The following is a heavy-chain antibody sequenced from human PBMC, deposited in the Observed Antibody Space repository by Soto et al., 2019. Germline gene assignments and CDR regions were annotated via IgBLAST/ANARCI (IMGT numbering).Heavy chain of an antibody. J-gene: IGHJ4*02. D-gene: IGHD2-8*01. CDR3: ARGRPYCTNGVCYIAYFDY. Sequence: ASVKVSCKASGYTFTSYGISWVRQAPGQGLEWMGWISAYNGNTNYAQKLQGRVTMTTDTSTSTAYMELRSLRSDDTAVYYCARGRPYCTNGVCYIAYFDYWGQGXLVTVYS. CDR1: GYTFTSYG. V-gene: IGHV1-18*01. CDR2: ISAYNGNT.